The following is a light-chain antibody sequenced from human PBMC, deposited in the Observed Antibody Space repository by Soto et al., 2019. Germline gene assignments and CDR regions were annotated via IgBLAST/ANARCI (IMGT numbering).Light chain of an antibody. J-gene: IGKJ2*01. CDR3: QQYYNWPAYT. CDR2: GAS. V-gene: IGKV3-15*01. Sequence: IVMTQSPVTLSVSPGERVTLSCRASETVRTNLAWFQQKPGQTPRLLIFGASTRSTGIPTRFTGSGSETESTLTIDSLQSEDLAVSYCQQYYNWPAYTFGQGTKLEI. CDR1: ETVRTN.